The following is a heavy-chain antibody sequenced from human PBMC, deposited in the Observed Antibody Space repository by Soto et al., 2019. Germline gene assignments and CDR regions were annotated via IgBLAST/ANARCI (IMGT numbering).Heavy chain of an antibody. CDR3: ARDLTVTTGDYYYYYGMDV. J-gene: IGHJ6*02. Sequence: SVKVSCKASGGTFSSYAISWVRQAPGQGLDWMGGIIPIFGTANYAQKFQGRVTITADESTSTAYMELSSLGSEDTAVYYCARDLTVTTGDYYYYYGMDVWGQGTTVTVSS. D-gene: IGHD4-4*01. V-gene: IGHV1-69*13. CDR2: IIPIFGTA. CDR1: GGTFSSYA.